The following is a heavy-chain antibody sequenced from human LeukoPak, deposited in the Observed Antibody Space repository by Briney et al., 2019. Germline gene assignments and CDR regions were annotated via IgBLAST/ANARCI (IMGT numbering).Heavy chain of an antibody. CDR1: GFTFSFNR. D-gene: IGHD5-24*01. CDR2: MNQHGSEK. V-gene: IGHV3-7*01. Sequence: PAGTLRLSCAASGFTFSFNRMNWVRQGPGQGLERVANMNQHGSEKYYVGSVKGRFTISRDNATNSLYLQMNSLRAEDTAVYYCARDLDAYNNNPGFEIDYWGQGTLVTVSS. J-gene: IGHJ4*02. CDR3: ARDLDAYNNNPGFEIDY.